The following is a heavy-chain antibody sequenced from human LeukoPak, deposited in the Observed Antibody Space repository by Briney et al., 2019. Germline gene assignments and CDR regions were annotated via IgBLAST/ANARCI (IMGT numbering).Heavy chain of an antibody. CDR1: GFTFSSAA. CDR2: ISPTGGNT. Sequence: GGSLKLSCAASGFTFSSAAMTWVRQAPGKGLEWVSLISPTGGNTFYADSVKGRFTISRDNSKNTLYLEMNSLRAEDTAVYFCAKDIQCTYWGQGALVTVSS. CDR3: AKDIQCTY. J-gene: IGHJ4*02. V-gene: IGHV3-23*01. D-gene: IGHD2-8*01.